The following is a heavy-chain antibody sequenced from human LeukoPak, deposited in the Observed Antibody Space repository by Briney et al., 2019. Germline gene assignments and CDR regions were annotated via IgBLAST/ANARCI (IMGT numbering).Heavy chain of an antibody. CDR3: ARETSLDY. Sequence: SETLSLTCTVSGGSINSYYWSWIRQPAGKGLEWIGRIYSSGSANYNPSLKSRVTMSVDMSKKQFSLKLTSATAADTAVYYCARETSLDYWGQGILVTVSS. D-gene: IGHD3-16*01. V-gene: IGHV4-4*07. J-gene: IGHJ4*02. CDR2: IYSSGSA. CDR1: GGSINSYY.